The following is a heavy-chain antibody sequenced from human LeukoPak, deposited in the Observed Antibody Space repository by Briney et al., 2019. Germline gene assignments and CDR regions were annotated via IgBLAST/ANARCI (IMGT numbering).Heavy chain of an antibody. J-gene: IGHJ4*02. Sequence: KPSETLSLTCTVSGGSISSSSCYWGWIRQPPGKGLEWIGSIYYSGSTYYNPSLKSRVTISVDTSKNQFSLKLSSVTAADTAVYYCARHLPYYYDSSGSTDDYWGQGTLVTVSS. CDR2: IYYSGST. CDR1: GGSISSSSCY. V-gene: IGHV4-39*01. CDR3: ARHLPYYYDSSGSTDDY. D-gene: IGHD3-22*01.